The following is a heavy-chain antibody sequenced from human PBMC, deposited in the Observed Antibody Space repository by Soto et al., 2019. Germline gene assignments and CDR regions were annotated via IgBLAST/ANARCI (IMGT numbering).Heavy chain of an antibody. Sequence: PGGSLRLSCAASGFTFSSYAMSWVRQAPGKGLEWVSAISGSGGSTYYADSVKGRFTISRDNSKNTLYLQMNSLGAEDTAVYYCAKRDYSNYDHDYWGQGTLVTVSS. CDR1: GFTFSSYA. J-gene: IGHJ4*02. D-gene: IGHD4-4*01. CDR3: AKRDYSNYDHDY. CDR2: ISGSGGST. V-gene: IGHV3-23*01.